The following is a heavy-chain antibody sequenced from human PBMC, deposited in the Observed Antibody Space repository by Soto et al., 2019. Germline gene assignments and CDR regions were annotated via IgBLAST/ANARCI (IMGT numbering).Heavy chain of an antibody. CDR2: IIPIFGTA. CDR3: ACSGIRGWPLAY. J-gene: IGHJ4*02. D-gene: IGHD2-15*01. CDR1: GGRFSSNA. V-gene: IGHV1-69*13. Sequence: AVKVSCKASGGRFSSNAMRWGRQAPGQGLEWMGGIIPIFGTANYAQKFKGRVTITADESTSTAYMELSSLRSEETAVYYCACSGIRGWPLAYRGQGTLVPVSS.